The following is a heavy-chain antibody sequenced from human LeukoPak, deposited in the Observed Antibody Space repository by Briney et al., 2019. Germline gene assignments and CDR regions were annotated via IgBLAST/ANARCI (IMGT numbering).Heavy chain of an antibody. D-gene: IGHD4/OR15-4a*01. J-gene: IGHJ6*03. CDR1: GFTFSSYW. Sequence: GGSLRLSCAASGFTFSSYWMSWVRQAPGKGLEWVANIKQDGSEKYYVDSVKGRFTISRDNAKNSLYLQMNSLRAEDTAVYYCARRDYYYYYYMDVWGNGTTVTVSS. V-gene: IGHV3-7*01. CDR2: IKQDGSEK. CDR3: ARRDYYYYYYMDV.